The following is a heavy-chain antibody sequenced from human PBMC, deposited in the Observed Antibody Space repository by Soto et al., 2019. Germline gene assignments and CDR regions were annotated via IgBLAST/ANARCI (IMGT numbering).Heavy chain of an antibody. D-gene: IGHD2-15*01. J-gene: IGHJ5*02. CDR3: ARGRVNSRLRLNVVVVAATPGNWFDP. CDR1: GGSFSGYY. Sequence: PSETLSLTCAVYGGSFSGYYWSWIRQPPGKGLEWIGEVNHSGSTNYNPSLKSRVTISVDTSKNQFSLKLSSVTAADTAVYYCARGRVNSRLRLNVVVVAATPGNWFDPWGQGTLVTVS. V-gene: IGHV4-34*01. CDR2: VNHSGST.